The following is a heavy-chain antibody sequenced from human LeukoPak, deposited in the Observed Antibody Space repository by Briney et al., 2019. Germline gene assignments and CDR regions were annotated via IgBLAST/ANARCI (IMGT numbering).Heavy chain of an antibody. D-gene: IGHD4-17*01. Sequence: SVKVSCKASGGSFSGYAISWVRQAPGQGLEWMGGIIPIFGTANYAQKFQGRVTITADESTSTAYMELSSLRSEDTAVYYCARSDYGDYFHYYGMDVWGKGTTVTVSS. V-gene: IGHV1-69*13. CDR3: ARSDYGDYFHYYGMDV. CDR2: IIPIFGTA. CDR1: GGSFSGYA. J-gene: IGHJ6*04.